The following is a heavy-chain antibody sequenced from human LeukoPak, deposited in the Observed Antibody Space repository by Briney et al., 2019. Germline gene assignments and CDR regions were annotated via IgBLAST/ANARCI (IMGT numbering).Heavy chain of an antibody. J-gene: IGHJ3*02. Sequence: LSGGSLRLSCAASGFTFDDYGMSWVRQAPGKGLEWVSGINWNGGSTGYADSVKGRFTISRDNAKNSLYLQMNSLRAEDTALYHCARVTTYYGSGSYGDAFDIWGQGTMVTVSS. CDR2: INWNGGST. CDR1: GFTFDDYG. V-gene: IGHV3-20*01. D-gene: IGHD3-10*01. CDR3: ARVTTYYGSGSYGDAFDI.